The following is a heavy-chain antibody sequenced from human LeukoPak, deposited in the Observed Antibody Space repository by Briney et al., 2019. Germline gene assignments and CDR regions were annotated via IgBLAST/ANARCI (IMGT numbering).Heavy chain of an antibody. V-gene: IGHV1-8*01. CDR1: GYTFTSYD. D-gene: IGHD3-3*01. CDR2: MNPNSGNT. J-gene: IGHJ6*02. CDR3: ARGVTYRITIFGVVIRPYYYYYGMDV. Sequence: ASVKVSCKASGYTFTSYDINWVRQATGQGLEWMGWMNPNSGNTGYAQKFQGRVTMTRNTSISTAYMELSSLRSEDPAVYYCARGVTYRITIFGVVIRPYYYYYGMDVWGQGTTVTVSS.